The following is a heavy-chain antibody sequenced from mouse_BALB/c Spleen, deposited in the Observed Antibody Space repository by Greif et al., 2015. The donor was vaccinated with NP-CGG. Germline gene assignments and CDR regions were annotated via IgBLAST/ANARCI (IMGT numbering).Heavy chain of an antibody. Sequence: EVKLMESGGGLVKPGGSLKLSCAASGFTFSSYTMSWARQTPEKRLEWVATINSGGIYTFYPDSVKGRFTISRDIAKNTLYLQMSSLMSEDTAMYYCTREGNYYFDYWGQGTTLTVSS. V-gene: IGHV5-6-4*01. CDR1: GFTFSSYT. D-gene: IGHD2-1*01. CDR2: INSGGIYT. CDR3: TREGNYYFDY. J-gene: IGHJ2*01.